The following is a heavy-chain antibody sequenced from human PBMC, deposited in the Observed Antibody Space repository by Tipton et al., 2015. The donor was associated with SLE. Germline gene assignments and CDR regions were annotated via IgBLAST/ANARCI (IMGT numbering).Heavy chain of an antibody. V-gene: IGHV3-74*01. J-gene: IGHJ4*02. Sequence: SLRLSCAASGFTFSSYWMHWVRQAPGKGLVWVSRINSDGSSTSYADSVKGRFTISRDNAKNTLYLQMNSLRAEDTAIYYCTRFVSGVTGRLRLGELSLYRADYWGQGTLVTVSS. D-gene: IGHD3-16*02. CDR1: GFTFSSYW. CDR2: INSDGSST. CDR3: TRFVSGVTGRLRLGELSLYRADY.